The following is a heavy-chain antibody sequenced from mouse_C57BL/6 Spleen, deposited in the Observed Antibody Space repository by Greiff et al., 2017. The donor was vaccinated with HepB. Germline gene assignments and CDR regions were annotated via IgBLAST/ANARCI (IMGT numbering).Heavy chain of an antibody. V-gene: IGHV7-3*01. CDR2: IRNKANGYTT. J-gene: IGHJ2*01. CDR3: ARYAPLAQATFDY. D-gene: IGHD3-2*02. Sequence: EVKLVESGGGLVQPGGSLSLSCAASGFTFTDYYMSWVRQPPGKALEWLGFIRNKANGYTTEYSASVKGRFTISRDNSQSILYLQMNALRAEDSATYDCARYAPLAQATFDYWGQGTTLTVSS. CDR1: GFTFTDYY.